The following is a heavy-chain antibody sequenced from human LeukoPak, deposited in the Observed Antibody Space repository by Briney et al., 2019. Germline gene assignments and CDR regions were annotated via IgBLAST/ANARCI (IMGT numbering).Heavy chain of an antibody. CDR1: GYTFTGYY. V-gene: IGHV1-2*02. J-gene: IGHJ4*02. CDR3: AREMAGYCSSTSCPEFDY. CDR2: INPNSGGT. Sequence: ASVKVSCKASGYTFTGYYMHWVRQAPGQGLEWMGWINPNSGGTNYAQKFQGRVTMTRDTSISTAYMELSRLRSDDTAVYYCAREMAGYCSSTSCPEFDYWGQGTLVTVSS. D-gene: IGHD2-2*01.